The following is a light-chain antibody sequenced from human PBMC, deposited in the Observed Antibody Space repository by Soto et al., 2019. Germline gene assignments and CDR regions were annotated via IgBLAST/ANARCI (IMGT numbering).Light chain of an antibody. CDR1: QSVSNRY. J-gene: IGKJ2*01. Sequence: IVMTQSPATLSLSPGERATLSCWASQSVSNRYLAWYQQKPGQAPRLLIYGASSRATGIPARFSGSGSGTEFTLTIGSLQSDDFAVYYCQQYNNWPRTFGQGTKVDIK. CDR2: GAS. V-gene: IGKV3-15*01. CDR3: QQYNNWPRT.